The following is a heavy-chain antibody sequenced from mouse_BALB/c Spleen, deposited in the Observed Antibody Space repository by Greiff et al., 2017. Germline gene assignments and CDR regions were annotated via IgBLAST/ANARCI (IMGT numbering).Heavy chain of an antibody. Sequence: EVKLMESGGGLVQPGGSRKLSCAASGFTFSSFGMHWVRQAPEKGLEWVAYISSGSSTIYYADTVKGRFTISRDNPKNTLFLQMTSLRSEDTAMYYCARLGGDYWGQGTTLTVSS. CDR1: GFTFSSFG. CDR3: ARLGGDY. CDR2: ISSGSSTI. J-gene: IGHJ2*01. V-gene: IGHV5-17*02. D-gene: IGHD4-1*01.